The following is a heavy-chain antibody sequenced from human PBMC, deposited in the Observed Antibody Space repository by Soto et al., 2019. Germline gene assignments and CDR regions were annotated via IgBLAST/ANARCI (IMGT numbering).Heavy chain of an antibody. Sequence: GGSLRLSCAASGFTFSSYAMSWVRQAPGKGLEWVSAISGSGGSTYYADSVKGRFTISRDNSKNTLYLQMNSLRAEDTAVYYCAKGTDPYYDSSGYFYWGQGTLVTVSS. CDR3: AKGTDPYYDSSGYFY. D-gene: IGHD3-22*01. CDR2: ISGSGGST. V-gene: IGHV3-23*01. CDR1: GFTFSSYA. J-gene: IGHJ4*02.